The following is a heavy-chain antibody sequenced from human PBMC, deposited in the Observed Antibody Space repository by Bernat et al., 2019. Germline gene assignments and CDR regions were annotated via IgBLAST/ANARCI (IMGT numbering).Heavy chain of an antibody. CDR3: ARDGRRYCSGGSCYSLDY. D-gene: IGHD2-15*01. Sequence: QVQLVESGGGVVQPGRSLRLSCAASGFTFSSYAMHWVRQAPGKGLEWVAVISYDGSNKYYADSVKGRFTISRDNSKNTLYLQMNSLRAEDTAVYYCARDGRRYCSGGSCYSLDYWGQGTLVTVSS. CDR2: ISYDGSNK. CDR1: GFTFSSYA. J-gene: IGHJ4*02. V-gene: IGHV3-30-3*01.